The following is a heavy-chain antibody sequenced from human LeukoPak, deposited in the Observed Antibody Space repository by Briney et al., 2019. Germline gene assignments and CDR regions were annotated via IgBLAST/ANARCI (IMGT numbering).Heavy chain of an antibody. D-gene: IGHD3-9*01. V-gene: IGHV1-46*01. CDR2: INPSGGST. Sequence: ASVKVSCKASGYTFTGYYMHWVRQAPGQGLEWMGIINPSGGSTSYAQKFQGRVTMTRDTSTSTVYMELSSLRSEDTAVYYCARESYYDILRAYYFDYWGQGTLVTVSS. J-gene: IGHJ4*02. CDR3: ARESYYDILRAYYFDY. CDR1: GYTFTGYY.